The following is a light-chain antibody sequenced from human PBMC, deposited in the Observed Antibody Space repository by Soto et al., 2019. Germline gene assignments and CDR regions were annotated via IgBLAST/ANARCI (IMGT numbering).Light chain of an antibody. CDR1: QSVSTH. CDR2: AAS. V-gene: IGKV1-27*01. CDR3: HPYNIAPRP. Sequence: EIKLTQSPSSLSSSVGDRVTLSCRASQSVSTHLAWYQQKPGKVPELLIYAASNMPSGLPSRFSGSGSGTEFTLTISSLQPEDFATYYCHPYNIAPRPFGPGTNVDI. J-gene: IGKJ3*01.